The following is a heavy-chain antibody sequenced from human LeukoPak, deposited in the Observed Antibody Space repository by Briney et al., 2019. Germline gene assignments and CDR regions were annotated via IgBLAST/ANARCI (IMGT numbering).Heavy chain of an antibody. Sequence: GGSLRLSCAASGFTFSSYDMNWVRQAPGKGLEWVSYISSSGSTTYYADSVKGRFTISRDNAKKSLYLQTNSLRAEDTAVYYCARGRDGDYVPLDYWGQGTLVTVSS. CDR1: GFTFSSYD. D-gene: IGHD4-17*01. CDR2: ISSSGSTT. CDR3: ARGRDGDYVPLDY. J-gene: IGHJ4*02. V-gene: IGHV3-48*03.